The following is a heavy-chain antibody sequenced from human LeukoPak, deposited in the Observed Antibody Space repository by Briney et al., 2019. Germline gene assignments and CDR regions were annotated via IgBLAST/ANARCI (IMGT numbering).Heavy chain of an antibody. V-gene: IGHV3-23*01. CDR3: AKWGDYDVLTGYYVSDY. CDR2: SCGNA. J-gene: IGHJ4*02. D-gene: IGHD3-9*01. Sequence: SCGNAYYADSVKGRFTISRDNSKNAVFLQMNSLRAEDTAVYYCAKWGDYDVLTGYYVSDYWGQGTLVTVSS.